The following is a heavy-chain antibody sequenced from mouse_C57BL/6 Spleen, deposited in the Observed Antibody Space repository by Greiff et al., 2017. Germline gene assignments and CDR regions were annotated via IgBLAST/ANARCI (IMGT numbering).Heavy chain of an antibody. J-gene: IGHJ3*01. V-gene: IGHV1-82*01. CDR2: IYPGDGDT. CDR3: ARGYGGWFAY. CDR1: GYAFSSSW. Sequence: QVQLQQSGPELVKPGASVKISCKASGYAFSSSWMNWVKQRPGKGLEWIGRIYPGDGDTNYNGKFKGKATLTADKSSSTAYMQLSSLTSEDSAVYFCARGYGGWFAYWGQGTLVTVSA. D-gene: IGHD1-1*01.